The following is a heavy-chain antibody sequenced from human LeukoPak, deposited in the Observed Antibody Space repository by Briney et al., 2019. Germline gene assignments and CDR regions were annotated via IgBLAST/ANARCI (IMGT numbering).Heavy chain of an antibody. J-gene: IGHJ4*02. Sequence: PGGSLRLSCAVSGFTFDDYAMHWVRQVPGKGLEWVAGISWNSDTRGYVDSVKGRFTISRDNAKNSLYLQMNSLRAEDTALYYCAKWNGYADYWGQGTLVTVSS. CDR1: GFTFDDYA. CDR3: AKWNGYADY. D-gene: IGHD5-12*01. V-gene: IGHV3-9*01. CDR2: ISWNSDTR.